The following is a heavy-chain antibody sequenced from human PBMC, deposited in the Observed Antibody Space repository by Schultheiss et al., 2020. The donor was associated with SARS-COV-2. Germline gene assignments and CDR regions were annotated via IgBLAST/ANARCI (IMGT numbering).Heavy chain of an antibody. CDR3: AWPYMGRFDY. Sequence: ETLSLTCTVSGGSISSYYWSWIRQPPGKGLEWIGYIYYSGSTNYNPSLKSRVTISVDTSKNQFSLKLSSVTAADTAVYYCAWPYMGRFDYWGQGTLVTVSS. CDR2: IYYSGST. J-gene: IGHJ4*02. CDR1: GGSISSYY. D-gene: IGHD3-16*01. V-gene: IGHV4-59*01.